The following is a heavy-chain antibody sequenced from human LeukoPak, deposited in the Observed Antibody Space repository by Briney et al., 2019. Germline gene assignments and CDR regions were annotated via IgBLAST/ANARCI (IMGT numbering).Heavy chain of an antibody. V-gene: IGHV4-4*07. D-gene: IGHD3-22*01. CDR1: GGSISSYY. Sequence: SETLSLTCTVSGGSISSYYWSWIRQPAGKGLEWIGRIYTSGSTNYNPSLKSRVTMSVDTSKNQFSLRLSSVTAADTAVYYCAQIGGDSSGLQGNWFDPWGQGTLVTVSS. J-gene: IGHJ5*02. CDR3: AQIGGDSSGLQGNWFDP. CDR2: IYTSGST.